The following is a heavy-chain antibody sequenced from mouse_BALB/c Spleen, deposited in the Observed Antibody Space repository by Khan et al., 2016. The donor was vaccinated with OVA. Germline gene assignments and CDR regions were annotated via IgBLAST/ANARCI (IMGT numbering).Heavy chain of an antibody. CDR3: ARPAYDPRDFEV. V-gene: IGHV14-3*02. CDR2: IAPANGNT. J-gene: IGHJ1*01. D-gene: IGHD2-3*01. Sequence: VQLQQSGAELVKPGASVKLSCTASGFNIKDTYLHWVKQRPEQGLEWIGRIAPANGNTQYDPKFQGKATLTSDTSSNKAYLQLNSLRSEDTAVYYGARPAYDPRDFEVWGAGTTVTVSS. CDR1: GFNIKDTY.